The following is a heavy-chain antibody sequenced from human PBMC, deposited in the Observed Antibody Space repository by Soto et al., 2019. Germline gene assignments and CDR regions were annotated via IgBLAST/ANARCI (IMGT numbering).Heavy chain of an antibody. CDR1: GFTFSSYG. CDR2: ISYDGSNK. D-gene: IGHD6-19*01. Sequence: GGSLRLSCAASGFTFSSYGMHWVRQAPGKGLEWVAVISYDGSNKYYADSVKGRFTISRDNSKNTLYLQMNRLRAEDTAVYYCEKAEIAVAGPSYFDYWGQGTLVTVSS. V-gene: IGHV3-30*18. J-gene: IGHJ4*02. CDR3: EKAEIAVAGPSYFDY.